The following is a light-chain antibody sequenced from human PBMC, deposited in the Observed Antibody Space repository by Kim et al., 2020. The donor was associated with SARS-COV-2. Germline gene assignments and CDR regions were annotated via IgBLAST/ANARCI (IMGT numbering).Light chain of an antibody. CDR1: NIGSKS. Sequence: SSELTQPPSVSVAPGKTARITCGGNNIGSKSVHWYQQKPGQAPVLVIYYDSDRSSGIPERFSGSNSGNTATLTISRVEAGDEADYYCQVWDSSSDHPEVFGTGTKVTVL. J-gene: IGLJ1*01. CDR3: QVWDSSSDHPEV. CDR2: YDS. V-gene: IGLV3-21*04.